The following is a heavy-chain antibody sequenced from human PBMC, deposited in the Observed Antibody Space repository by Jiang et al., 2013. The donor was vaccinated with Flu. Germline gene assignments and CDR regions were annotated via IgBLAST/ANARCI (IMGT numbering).Heavy chain of an antibody. CDR3: ARLSFNSGWNFDY. J-gene: IGHJ4*02. V-gene: IGHV4-39*01. Sequence: LEWIASIYYNGNSYYNPSLKSRLTMSVGTSKNQFSLKLSSVTAADTAVYYCARLSFNSGWNFDYWGQGTLVTVSS. CDR2: IYYNGNS. D-gene: IGHD6-19*01.